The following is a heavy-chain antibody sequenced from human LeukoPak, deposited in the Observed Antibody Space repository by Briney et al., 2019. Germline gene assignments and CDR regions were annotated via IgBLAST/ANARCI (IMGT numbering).Heavy chain of an antibody. V-gene: IGHV1-69*06. CDR1: GGTFSSYA. D-gene: IGHD4-17*01. J-gene: IGHJ1*01. CDR2: IIPIFGTA. Sequence: SVKVSCKASGGTFSSYAISWVRQAPGQGLEWMGGIIPIFGTANYAQKFQGRVTITADKSTSTAYMELSSLRSEDTAVYYYARGRYGDYVHIQHWGQGTLVTVSS. CDR3: ARGRYGDYVHIQH.